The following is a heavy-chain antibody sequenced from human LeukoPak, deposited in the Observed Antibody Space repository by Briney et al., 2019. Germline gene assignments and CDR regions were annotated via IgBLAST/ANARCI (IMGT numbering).Heavy chain of an antibody. CDR3: ATGYGGNSGTLPFDY. J-gene: IGHJ4*02. V-gene: IGHV1-8*01. CDR2: MNPNSGNT. Sequence: WASVKVSCKASGYTFTSYDINWVRQATGQGLEWMGWMNPNSGNTGYAQKFQGRVTMTRNTSISTAYMELSSLRSEDTAVYYCATGYGGNSGTLPFDYWGQGTLVTVSS. D-gene: IGHD4-23*01. CDR1: GYTFTSYD.